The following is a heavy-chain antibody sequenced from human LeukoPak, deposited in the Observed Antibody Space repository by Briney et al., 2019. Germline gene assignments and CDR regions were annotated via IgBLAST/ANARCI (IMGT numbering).Heavy chain of an antibody. J-gene: IGHJ4*02. V-gene: IGHV5-51*01. Sequence: GESLKISCKGSGYSFTSYWIGWVRQMPGKGLEWMGIIYPGDSDTRYSPSFQGQVTISADKSISTAYLQWSSLKASDTAIYYCARLIGGYDFPSSLDYWGQGTLVTVSS. CDR1: GYSFTSYW. CDR2: IYPGDSDT. CDR3: ARLIGGYDFPSSLDY. D-gene: IGHD5-12*01.